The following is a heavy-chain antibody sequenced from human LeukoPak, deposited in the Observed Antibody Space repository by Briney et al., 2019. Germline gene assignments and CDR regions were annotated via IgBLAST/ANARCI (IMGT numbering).Heavy chain of an antibody. Sequence: GGSLRLSCAASGFTVSSNFMSWVRQAPGKGLEWVSVIYSGGSTYYADSVKGRFTISRDNSKNTLYLQMNSLRAEDTAVYYCARDQRYCSSSSCPWEPFDYWGQGTLVTVSS. CDR1: GFTVSSNF. CDR2: IYSGGST. CDR3: ARDQRYCSSSSCPWEPFDY. J-gene: IGHJ4*02. V-gene: IGHV3-66*01. D-gene: IGHD2-2*01.